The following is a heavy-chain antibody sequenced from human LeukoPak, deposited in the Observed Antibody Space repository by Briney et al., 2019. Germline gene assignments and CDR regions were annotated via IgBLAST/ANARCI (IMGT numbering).Heavy chain of an antibody. J-gene: IGHJ4*02. D-gene: IGHD5-18*01. V-gene: IGHV5-51*01. CDR3: ARAPSDTSMVDY. CDR1: GYSFTRYW. Sequence: GESLKISCKGSGYSFTRYWIGWVRQMPGKGLEWMAIINPADSDTRYSPSLQGQVTTSADRSISTAYLQWSSLKASDTAMYYCARAPSDTSMVDYWGQGTLVTVSS. CDR2: INPADSDT.